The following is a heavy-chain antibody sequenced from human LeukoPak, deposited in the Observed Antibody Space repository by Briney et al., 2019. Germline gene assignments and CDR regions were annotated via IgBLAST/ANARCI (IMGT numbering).Heavy chain of an antibody. CDR2: IYYSGST. CDR1: GGSISRYY. J-gene: IGHJ6*03. CDR3: ARVGAQFYYYYYMDV. V-gene: IGHV4-59*12. Sequence: SETLSLTCTVSGGSISRYYWSWIRQPPGKGLEWIGYIYYSGSTNYNPSLKSRVTISVDTSKNQFSLKLSSVTAADTAVYYCARVGAQFYYYYYMDVWGKGTTVTVSS. D-gene: IGHD1-26*01.